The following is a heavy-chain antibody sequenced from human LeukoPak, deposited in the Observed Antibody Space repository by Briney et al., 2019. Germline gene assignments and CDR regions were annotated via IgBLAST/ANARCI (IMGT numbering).Heavy chain of an antibody. J-gene: IGHJ6*02. D-gene: IGHD3-3*01. Sequence: GGSLRLSCAASGFTFSSYWMSWVRQAPGKGLEWVANIKQDGSEKYYVDSVKGRFTISRDNAKNSLYPQMNSLRAEDTAVYYCARARLDYDFWSGYSYYYYGMDVWGQGTTVTVSS. V-gene: IGHV3-7*01. CDR2: IKQDGSEK. CDR3: ARARLDYDFWSGYSYYYYGMDV. CDR1: GFTFSSYW.